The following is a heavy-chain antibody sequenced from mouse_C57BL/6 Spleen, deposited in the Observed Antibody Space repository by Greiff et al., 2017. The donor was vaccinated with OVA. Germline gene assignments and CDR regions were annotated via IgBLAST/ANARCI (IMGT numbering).Heavy chain of an antibody. CDR2: ISSGGDYI. D-gene: IGHD1-1*01. CDR3: TREDYGSSYVRYFDV. Sequence: EVQLVESGEGLVKPGGSLKLSCAASGFTFSSYAMSWVRQTPEKRLEWVAYISSGGDYIYYADTVKGRFTISRDNARNTLYLQMSSLKSEDTAMYYCTREDYGSSYVRYFDVWGTGTTVTVSS. J-gene: IGHJ1*03. CDR1: GFTFSSYA. V-gene: IGHV5-9-1*02.